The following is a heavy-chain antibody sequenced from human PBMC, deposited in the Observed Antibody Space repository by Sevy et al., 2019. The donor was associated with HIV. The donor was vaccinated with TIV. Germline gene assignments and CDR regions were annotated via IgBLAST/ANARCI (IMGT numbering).Heavy chain of an antibody. CDR2: IYTSGST. V-gene: IGHV4-4*07. D-gene: IGHD3-9*01. CDR1: GGSISSYY. Sequence: SETLSLTCTVSGGSISSYYWSWIRQPAGKGLEWIGRIYTSGSTNYNPSLKSRVTMSVDTSKNQFSLKLGSVTAADTAVYYCARLDEGVPSYDILTGYYQDAFDIWGQGTMVTVSS. J-gene: IGHJ3*02. CDR3: ARLDEGVPSYDILTGYYQDAFDI.